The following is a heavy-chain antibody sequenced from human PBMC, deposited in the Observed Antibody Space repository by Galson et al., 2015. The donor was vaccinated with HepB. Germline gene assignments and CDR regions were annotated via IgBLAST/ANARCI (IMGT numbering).Heavy chain of an antibody. CDR1: GFTFSSYS. D-gene: IGHD2-8*02. V-gene: IGHV3-21*01. CDR2: ISSSSSYI. CDR3: SRAAGGGGGLNDY. Sequence: SLILSCAVSGFTFSSYSINWVRQAPGKGLEWVSSISSSSSYIYYADSVKGRFTITTDNAKISLYLQMDSLKAEDTAVYYCSRAAGGGGGLNDYWGQGTLVTVSS. J-gene: IGHJ4*02.